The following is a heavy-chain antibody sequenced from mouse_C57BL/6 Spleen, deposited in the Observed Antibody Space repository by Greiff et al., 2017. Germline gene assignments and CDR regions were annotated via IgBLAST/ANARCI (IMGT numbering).Heavy chain of an antibody. V-gene: IGHV1-26*01. CDR2: INPNNGGT. CDR1: GYTFTDYY. Sequence: EVQLQQSGPELVKPGASVKISCKASGYTFTDYYMNWVKQSHGKSLEWIGDINPNNGGTSYNQKFKGKATLTVDKSSSTAYMELRSLTSEDSAVYYCARWVGRDYWGQGTTLTVSS. J-gene: IGHJ2*01. D-gene: IGHD1-1*02. CDR3: ARWVGRDY.